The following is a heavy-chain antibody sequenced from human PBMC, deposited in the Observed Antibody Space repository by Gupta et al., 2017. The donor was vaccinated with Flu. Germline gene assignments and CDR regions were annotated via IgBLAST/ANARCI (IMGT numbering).Heavy chain of an antibody. CDR1: GYMFNY. D-gene: IGHD4/OR15-4a*01. V-gene: IGHV1-2*02. Sequence: QVQVVQSGAQLQKPGASVKVSCKASGYMFNYIHWMRQAPGLGLEWMGWINPYSGDTNYAQRFQGRVTMARDTSTSTTYMELSTLTSDDAAVYFCAISPNDYYLDHWGQGALVTVSS. J-gene: IGHJ1*01. CDR2: INPYSGDT. CDR3: AISPNDYYLDH.